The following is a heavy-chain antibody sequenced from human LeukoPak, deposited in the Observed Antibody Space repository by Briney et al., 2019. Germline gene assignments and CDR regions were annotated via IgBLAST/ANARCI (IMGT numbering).Heavy chain of an antibody. J-gene: IGHJ4*02. CDR2: ISGSGGST. CDR1: GFTFSSYA. D-gene: IGHD6-19*01. V-gene: IGHV3-23*01. Sequence: GGSLRLSCAASGFTFSSYAMSWVRQTPGKGLEWVSAISGSGGSTYYADSVKGRFTISRDNSKNTLYLQMNCLRDDDTAVYYCAREIISGWYEGYFDYWGQGTLVTVSS. CDR3: AREIISGWYEGYFDY.